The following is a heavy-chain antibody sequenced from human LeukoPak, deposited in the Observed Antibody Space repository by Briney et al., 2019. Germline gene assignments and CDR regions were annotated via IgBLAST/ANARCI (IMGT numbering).Heavy chain of an antibody. CDR2: ISGYNGNT. J-gene: IGHJ3*02. D-gene: IGHD2-2*02. CDR1: GYTFSRYG. V-gene: IGHV1-18*01. CDR3: ARATYCSSTSCYIRNDAFDI. Sequence: ASVKVSCKASGYTFSRYGISWVRQAPGQGLEWMGWISGYNGNTKSAQMVQGRVTMTTDTSTSTAYMELRSLRSDDTAVYCCARATYCSSTSCYIRNDAFDIWGQGTMVTVSS.